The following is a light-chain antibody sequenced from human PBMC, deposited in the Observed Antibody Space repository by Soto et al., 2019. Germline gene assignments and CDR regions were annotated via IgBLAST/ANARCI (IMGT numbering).Light chain of an antibody. CDR3: GTWDSSLSADV. J-gene: IGLJ1*01. CDR2: ENN. V-gene: IGLV1-51*02. CDR1: SSNIGNNY. Sequence: QSVLTQPPSVSAAPGQKVTISCSGSSSNIGNNYVSWYQQLPGTAPKLLISENNNRPSGIPDRFSGSKSGTSATLGITGLQTGDEADYYCGTWDSSLSADVFGTGTKVTV.